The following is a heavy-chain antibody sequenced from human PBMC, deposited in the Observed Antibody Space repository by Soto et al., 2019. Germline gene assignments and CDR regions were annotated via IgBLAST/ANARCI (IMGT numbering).Heavy chain of an antibody. CDR1: GGSFSGYY. CDR2: INHSGST. J-gene: IGHJ4*02. CDR3: ARGLFRPPAAGRSRGFDY. V-gene: IGHV4-34*01. D-gene: IGHD6-13*01. Sequence: PSETLSLTCAVYGGSFSGYYWSWIRQPPGKGLEWIGEINHSGSTNYNPSLKSRVTISVDTSKNQFSLKLSSVTAADTAVYYCARGLFRPPAAGRSRGFDYWGQGTLVTVSS.